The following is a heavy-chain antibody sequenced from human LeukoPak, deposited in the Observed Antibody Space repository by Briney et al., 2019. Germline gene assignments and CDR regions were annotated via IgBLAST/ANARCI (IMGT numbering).Heavy chain of an antibody. CDR1: GFTFNSYS. D-gene: IGHD4-23*01. J-gene: IGHJ3*02. CDR3: ARETTVEAFDI. V-gene: IGHV3-21*01. CDR2: IGSSSSSI. Sequence: GGSLRLSCAASGFTFNSYSMNWVRQAPGKGLEWASSIGSSSSSIYYADSVKGRFTISRDNAKNSLFLQMNSLRAEDTAVYYCARETTVEAFDIWGQGTMVTVSS.